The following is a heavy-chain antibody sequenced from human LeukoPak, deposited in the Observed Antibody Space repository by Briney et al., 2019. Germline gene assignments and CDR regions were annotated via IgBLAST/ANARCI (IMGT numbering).Heavy chain of an antibody. CDR1: GYTFTGYY. CDR2: INPNSGGT. Sequence: GASVKVSCKASGYTFTGYYMHWVRQAPGHGLEWMGWINPNSGGTNYAQKFQGRVTMTRDTSISTAYMELSRLRSDDTAVYYCARVDSGYDYFDYWGQGTLVTVSS. D-gene: IGHD5-12*01. CDR3: ARVDSGYDYFDY. J-gene: IGHJ4*02. V-gene: IGHV1-2*02.